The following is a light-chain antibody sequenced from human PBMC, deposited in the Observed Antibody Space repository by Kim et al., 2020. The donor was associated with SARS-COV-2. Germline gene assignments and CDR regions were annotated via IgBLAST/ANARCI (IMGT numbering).Light chain of an antibody. CDR3: SAWDDSLSAVL. CDR1: SSNIGKNY. Sequence: GRRVTSSCSVGSSNIGKNYLSWYQQFPETAPNLLIYSTFRRPSGVPDRFSASKSGTSASLAISGLRSEDEANYFCSAWDDSLSAVLFGGGTKVTVL. J-gene: IGLJ2*01. V-gene: IGLV1-47*02. CDR2: STF.